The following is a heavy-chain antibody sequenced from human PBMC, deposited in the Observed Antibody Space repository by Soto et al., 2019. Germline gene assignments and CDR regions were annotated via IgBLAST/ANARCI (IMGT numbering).Heavy chain of an antibody. CDR2: IYHSGST. V-gene: IGHV4-4*02. CDR3: ARTPWDGYTGYYCDY. D-gene: IGHD5-18*01. J-gene: IGHJ4*02. Sequence: SEPLSLTCAFSGGSISSSNWWRWVGTPPGKGLEWIGEIYHSGSTNYNPSLKSRVTISVDKSKNQFSLKLSSVTAADTAVYSCARTPWDGYTGYYCDYWGQGTLVTVS. CDR1: GGSISSSNW.